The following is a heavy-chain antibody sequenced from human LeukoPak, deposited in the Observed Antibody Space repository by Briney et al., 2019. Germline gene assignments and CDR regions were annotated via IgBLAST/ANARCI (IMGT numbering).Heavy chain of an antibody. CDR2: ISSSSRYI. CDR1: GFTFSSCS. J-gene: IGHJ4*02. Sequence: PGASLRLSCAASGFTFSSCSMNGVRQARGKGLEWVSSISSSSRYIYYADSVKRRFTISRDNAKNSVYLQMSSLRAEDTAVYYCARGRYGDYYFDYWGQGTLVTVSS. V-gene: IGHV3-21*01. D-gene: IGHD4-17*01. CDR3: ARGRYGDYYFDY.